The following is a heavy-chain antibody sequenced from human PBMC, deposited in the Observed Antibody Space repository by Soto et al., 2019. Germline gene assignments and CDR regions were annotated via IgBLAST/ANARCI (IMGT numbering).Heavy chain of an antibody. V-gene: IGHV3-23*01. Sequence: EVQLLESGGGLAQPGGSLRLSCAASGFTFSSYAMSWVRQAPGRGLEWVSGISGSGGSTYYADSVKGRFTISRGNSKSTVFRRMISLRAEDTAIYYCARRQGVTVGATDYIINAMDVWGEGATVTVSS. J-gene: IGHJ6*04. CDR1: GFTFSSYA. D-gene: IGHD6-19*01. CDR3: ARRQGVTVGATDYIINAMDV. CDR2: ISGSGGST.